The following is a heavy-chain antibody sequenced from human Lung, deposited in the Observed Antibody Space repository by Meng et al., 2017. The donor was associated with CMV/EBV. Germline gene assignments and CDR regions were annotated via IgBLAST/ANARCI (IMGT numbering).Heavy chain of an antibody. V-gene: IGHV1-2*02. CDR3: ARDRSGYYDLCSGYRPHVWFDP. CDR1: GYTFTGYY. Sequence: ASXXVSCKASGYTFTGYYMYWVRQAPGQGLEWMGWINPNSGGTNHAQKFQGRVTMTRDTSTSTAYLELSRLRSDDTAVYYCARDRSGYYDLCSGYRPHVWFDPWGQGXLVTVSS. J-gene: IGHJ5*02. CDR2: INPNSGGT. D-gene: IGHD3-3*01.